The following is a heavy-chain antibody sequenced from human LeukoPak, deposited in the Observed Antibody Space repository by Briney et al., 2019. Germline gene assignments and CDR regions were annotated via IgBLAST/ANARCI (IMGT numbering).Heavy chain of an antibody. CDR3: ARWGPYYYGSAYYYYYGMDV. CDR2: ISAYNGNT. CDR1: GYTFTSYG. V-gene: IGHV1-18*01. Sequence: ASVKVSRKASGYTFTSYGISWVRQAPGQGLEWMGWISAYNGNTNYAQKLQGRVTMTTDTSTSTAYMELRSLRSDDTAVYYCARWGPYYYGSAYYYYYGMDVWGQGTTVTVSS. J-gene: IGHJ6*02. D-gene: IGHD3-10*01.